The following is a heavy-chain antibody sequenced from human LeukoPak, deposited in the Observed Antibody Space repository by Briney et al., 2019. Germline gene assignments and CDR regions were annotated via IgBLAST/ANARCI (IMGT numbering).Heavy chain of an antibody. Sequence: SETLSLACAVSGYSISSGYYWGWIRQSPGKGLEWIATIFHSGSIYYNPSLKSRVTLSVDTSKNQFSLRLNSVTAADTALYYCARMGVSYYYDSSTYYPTAFDVWGQGTMVSVSS. CDR2: IFHSGSI. CDR3: ARMGVSYYYDSSTYYPTAFDV. V-gene: IGHV4-38-2*01. D-gene: IGHD3-22*01. J-gene: IGHJ3*01. CDR1: GYSISSGYY.